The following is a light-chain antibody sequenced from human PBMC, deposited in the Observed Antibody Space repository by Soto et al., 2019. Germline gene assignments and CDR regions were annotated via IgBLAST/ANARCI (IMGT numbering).Light chain of an antibody. CDR3: QQSYSTLFT. CDR2: AAS. J-gene: IGKJ3*01. CDR1: QSISSY. V-gene: IGKV1-39*01. Sequence: DIQMTQSPSSLSASVGDRVTITCRASQSISSYLNWYQQKPGKAPKLLIYAASSLQSGVPSRFSGSGSGTDFTLTISSLQPEDFATYYCQQSYSTLFTFGPATKVAIK.